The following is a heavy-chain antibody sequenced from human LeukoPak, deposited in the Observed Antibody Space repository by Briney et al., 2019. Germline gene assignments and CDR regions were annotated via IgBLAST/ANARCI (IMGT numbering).Heavy chain of an antibody. D-gene: IGHD3-10*01. Sequence: GASVKVSCKASGGTFSSYAITWVRQAPGQGLEWMGGIIPVFGTTNYAQNLEGRVTITADESTSTAYLELSSLRSEDTAVFYCARGMVRAMGWGNYYNGMDVWGQGTTVTVSS. CDR3: ARGMVRAMGWGNYYNGMDV. J-gene: IGHJ6*02. CDR1: GGTFSSYA. V-gene: IGHV1-69*13. CDR2: IIPVFGTT.